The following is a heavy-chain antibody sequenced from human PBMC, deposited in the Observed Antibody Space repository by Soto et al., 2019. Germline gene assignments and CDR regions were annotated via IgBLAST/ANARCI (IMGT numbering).Heavy chain of an antibody. D-gene: IGHD3-22*01. V-gene: IGHV3-30*18. CDR1: GFTFSSYG. CDR2: ISYDGSNK. J-gene: IGHJ4*02. CDR3: AKDSKYDSSGLFDY. Sequence: QVQLVESGGGVVQHGRSLRLSCAASGFTFSSYGMHWVRQAPGKGLEWVAVISYDGSNKYYADSVKGRFTISRDNSKNTLYLQMNSLRAEDTAVYYCAKDSKYDSSGLFDYWGQGTLVTVSS.